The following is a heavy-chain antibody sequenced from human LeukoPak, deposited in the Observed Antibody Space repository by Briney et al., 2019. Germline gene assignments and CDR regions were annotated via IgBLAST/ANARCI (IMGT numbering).Heavy chain of an antibody. Sequence: PGGSLRLSCSDSGFTFMNYVMAWVRQAPGKGLEWVSSIRLGGGLTHSADPVKGRFIISRDMNTLFLQMNNLRPEDTAMYYCARKITMVRGPLIKGYFDLWGRGTLVSVSS. CDR2: IRLGGGLT. V-gene: IGHV3-23*01. CDR3: ARKITMVRGPLIKGYFDL. D-gene: IGHD3-10*01. J-gene: IGHJ2*01. CDR1: GFTFMNYV.